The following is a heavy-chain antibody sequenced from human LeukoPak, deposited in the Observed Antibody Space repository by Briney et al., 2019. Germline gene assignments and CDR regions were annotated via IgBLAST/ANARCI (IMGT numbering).Heavy chain of an antibody. D-gene: IGHD6-13*01. CDR3: ARDAYIAAAGTFYFDY. J-gene: IGHJ4*02. CDR2: ISGSGGST. Sequence: GGSLRLSCAASGFTFSSYAMSWVRQAPGKGVEGVSAISGSGGSTYYADSVKGRFTISRDNAKNSLYLQMNSLRADDTAVYYCARDAYIAAAGTFYFDYWGQGTLVTVSS. CDR1: GFTFSSYA. V-gene: IGHV3-23*01.